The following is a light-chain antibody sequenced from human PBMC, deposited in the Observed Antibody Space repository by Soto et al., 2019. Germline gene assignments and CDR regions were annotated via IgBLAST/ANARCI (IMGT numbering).Light chain of an antibody. J-gene: IGKJ1*01. CDR3: QQYNSYSQRT. V-gene: IGKV1-5*03. Sequence: IQMTQSPSTLSASVGDRVTITCRASQSISSWLAWYQQKPGKAPKLLIYKASSLESGVPSRFSGSGSGTEFTLTISSLQPDDFATYYCQQYNSYSQRTFGQGTKVDI. CDR2: KAS. CDR1: QSISSW.